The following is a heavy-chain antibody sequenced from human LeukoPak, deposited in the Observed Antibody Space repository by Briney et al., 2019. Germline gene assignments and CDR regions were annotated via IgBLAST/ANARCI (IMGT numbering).Heavy chain of an antibody. CDR3: ARATGHYLPFDY. J-gene: IGHJ4*02. Sequence: GGSLRLSCAASGFTFSSCGMHWVRQAPGKGLEWVAVIWYDGSNKYYADSVKGRFTISRDNSKNTLYLQMNSLRAEDTAVYYCARATGHYLPFDYWGQGTLVTVSS. V-gene: IGHV3-33*01. D-gene: IGHD2/OR15-2a*01. CDR2: IWYDGSNK. CDR1: GFTFSSCG.